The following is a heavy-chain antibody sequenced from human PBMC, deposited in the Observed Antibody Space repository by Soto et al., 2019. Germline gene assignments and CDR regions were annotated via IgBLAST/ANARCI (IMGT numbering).Heavy chain of an antibody. CDR1: GGTFSSYA. D-gene: IGHD3-16*02. J-gene: IGHJ5*02. Sequence: ASVKVSCKASGGTFSSYAISWVRQAPGQGLEWMGGIIPIFGTANYAQKFQGRVTITADKSTSTAYMELSSLRSEDTAVYYCARSSGGVFGIIIEGSNWLAPWGQGSLVTVYS. CDR3: ARSSGGVFGIIIEGSNWLAP. V-gene: IGHV1-69*06. CDR2: IIPIFGTA.